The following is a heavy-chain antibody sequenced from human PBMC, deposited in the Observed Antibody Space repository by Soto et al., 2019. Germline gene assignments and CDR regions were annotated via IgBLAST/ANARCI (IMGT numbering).Heavy chain of an antibody. V-gene: IGHV1-69*01. Sequence: QVQLVQSGAEVKKPGSSVKVSCKASGGTFSSYSLNWVRQAPGQGLEWMGEIIPIFGTANYAQKFQGRVTITADESTRTAYMELSSLRSEDTAVYYCARDGGRHSGGIDYWGQGTLVTVSS. CDR3: ARDGGRHSGGIDY. CDR2: IIPIFGTA. J-gene: IGHJ4*02. CDR1: GGTFSSYS. D-gene: IGHD1-26*01.